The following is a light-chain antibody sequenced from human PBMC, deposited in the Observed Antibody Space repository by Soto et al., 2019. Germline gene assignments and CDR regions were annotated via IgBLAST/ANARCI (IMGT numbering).Light chain of an antibody. Sequence: QSALTQPASVSGSSGQSITIPCTGTSSDVGSYNLVSWYQQHPGKAPKLMIYEGSKRPSGVSNRFSGSKSGNTASLTISGLQAEDEADYYCCSYAGSSTLYVFGTGTKLTVL. J-gene: IGLJ1*01. CDR1: SSDVGSYNL. CDR2: EGS. V-gene: IGLV2-23*01. CDR3: CSYAGSSTLYV.